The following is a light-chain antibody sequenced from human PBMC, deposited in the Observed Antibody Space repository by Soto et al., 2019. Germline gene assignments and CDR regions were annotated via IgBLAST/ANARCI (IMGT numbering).Light chain of an antibody. CDR1: QSLLHSNGYNY. V-gene: IGKV2-28*01. J-gene: IGKJ3*01. Sequence: DIVMTQSPLSLPVTPGEPASISCRSSQSLLHSNGYNYLDWYLQKPGQSPQLLIYLGSNRASGVPDRFSGSGSSTDFTLKISRVEAEDVGVYYCMQALKTPNTFGPGTKVDIK. CDR3: MQALKTPNT. CDR2: LGS.